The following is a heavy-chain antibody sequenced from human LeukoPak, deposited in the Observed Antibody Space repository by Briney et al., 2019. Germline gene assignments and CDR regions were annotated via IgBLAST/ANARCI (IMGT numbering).Heavy chain of an antibody. D-gene: IGHD2-2*01. CDR3: ARHCSSASCPFDY. J-gene: IGHJ4*02. Sequence: ASVTVSFKASGYTFTGFYMHWVRQAPGQGLEWMGWINPKSGGTNYAQKFQGRVTMTRDTSISTAYMELSRLRSDDTAVYYCARHCSSASCPFDYWGRGTLVTVSS. CDR1: GYTFTGFY. CDR2: INPKSGGT. V-gene: IGHV1-2*02.